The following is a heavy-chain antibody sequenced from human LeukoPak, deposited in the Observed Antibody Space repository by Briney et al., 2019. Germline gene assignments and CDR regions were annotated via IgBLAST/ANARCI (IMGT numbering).Heavy chain of an antibody. CDR3: AKGRSSWTYDAFDI. CDR2: IRGSEDLP. CDR1: GFTFSSYA. V-gene: IGHV3-23*01. J-gene: IGHJ3*02. D-gene: IGHD6-13*01. Sequence: GGSLRLSCAASGFTFSSYAMSWVRQAPGKGLEWISVIRGSEDLPYYAGSVRGRFTISRDNSKNTLYLQTNSLRAEDTAVYYCAKGRSSWTYDAFDIWGQGTMVTVSS.